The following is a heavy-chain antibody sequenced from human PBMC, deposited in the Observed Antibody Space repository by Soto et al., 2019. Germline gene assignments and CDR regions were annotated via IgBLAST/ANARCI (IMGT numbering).Heavy chain of an antibody. D-gene: IGHD2-15*01. CDR1: GDSVSSDSVA. V-gene: IGHV6-1*01. CDR3: ARDRADCSGGPCYSGYFDN. Sequence: PSQTLSLTCGISGDSVSSDSVAWNWIRKSPSRGLEWLGRTYYRSKWYNEYNDNALSVKNRITITPDTSKNQFSLQLNFVTPEDTAVYYCARDRADCSGGPCYSGYFDNWGQGSLVTVSS. J-gene: IGHJ4*02. CDR2: TYYRSKWYNEYN.